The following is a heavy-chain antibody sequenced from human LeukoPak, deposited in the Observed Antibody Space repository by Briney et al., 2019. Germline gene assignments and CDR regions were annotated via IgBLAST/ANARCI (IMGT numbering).Heavy chain of an antibody. V-gene: IGHV1-69*13. Sequence: SVKVSCKASGYTFTSYGISWVRQAPGQGLEWMGGIIPIFGTANYAQKFQGRVTITADESTSTAYMELSSLRSEDTAVYYCARPLDGRITMIPGAFDIWGQGTMVTVSS. CDR2: IIPIFGTA. CDR3: ARPLDGRITMIPGAFDI. CDR1: GYTFTSYG. J-gene: IGHJ3*02. D-gene: IGHD3-22*01.